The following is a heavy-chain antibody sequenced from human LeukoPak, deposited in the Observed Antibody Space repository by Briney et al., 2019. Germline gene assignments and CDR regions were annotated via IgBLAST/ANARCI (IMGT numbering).Heavy chain of an antibody. J-gene: IGHJ4*02. V-gene: IGHV4-34*01. CDR2: INHSGCT. D-gene: IGHD1-20*01. CDR3: ARRLRRGITGTTGYFDY. CDR1: GGSFSGYY. Sequence: PSETLSLTCAVYGGSFSGYYWSWIRQPPGKGLEWIGEINHSGCTNYNPSLKSRVTISVDTSKNQFSLKLSSVTAADTAVYYCARRLRRGITGTTGYFDYWGQGTLVTVSS.